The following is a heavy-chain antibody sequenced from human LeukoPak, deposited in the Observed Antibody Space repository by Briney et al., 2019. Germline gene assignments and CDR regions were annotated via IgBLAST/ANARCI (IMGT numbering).Heavy chain of an antibody. Sequence: GRSLRLSCAASRFTFTNYWMSWVRQAPGKGLEWVANRNQDGSVNYYMDSIKGRFTISRDNAKNSLFLQMNGLRADDTAVYYCARIGYSSSSLDYWGQGTLVTVSS. CDR3: ARIGYSSSSLDY. CDR1: RFTFTNYW. D-gene: IGHD6-6*01. J-gene: IGHJ4*02. V-gene: IGHV3-7*01. CDR2: RNQDGSVN.